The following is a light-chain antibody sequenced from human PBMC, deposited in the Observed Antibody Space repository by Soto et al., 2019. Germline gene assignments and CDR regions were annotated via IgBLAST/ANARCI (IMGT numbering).Light chain of an antibody. Sequence: EIVLTQSPGTLSLSPRERATLSCRASQSVSSNYLAWYQQKPGQAPRPLIYGASSRATGIPDRFSGSGAGTDFTLTISRLESEDFAVYYCQQYGSSPWTFGQGTKWIS. CDR2: GAS. J-gene: IGKJ1*01. V-gene: IGKV3-20*01. CDR1: QSVSSNY. CDR3: QQYGSSPWT.